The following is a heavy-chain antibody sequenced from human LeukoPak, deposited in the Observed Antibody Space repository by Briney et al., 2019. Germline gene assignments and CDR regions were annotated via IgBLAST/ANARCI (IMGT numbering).Heavy chain of an antibody. D-gene: IGHD3-22*01. CDR3: ARADDSSGYDAFDI. J-gene: IGHJ3*02. CDR2: IYHSGST. V-gene: IGHV4-4*02. Sequence: SETLSLTCAVSGGSISSSNWWSWVRQPPGKGLEWIGEIYHSGSTNYNPSLKSRVTISVDKSKNQFSLKLSSVTAADTAVYYCARADDSSGYDAFDIWGQGTMVTVSS. CDR1: GGSISSSNW.